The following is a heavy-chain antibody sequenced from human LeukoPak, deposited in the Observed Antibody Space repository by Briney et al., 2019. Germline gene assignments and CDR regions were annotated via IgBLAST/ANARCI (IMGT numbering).Heavy chain of an antibody. CDR3: ASRIAAAVTELLYYYYGMDV. CDR1: GYTFTSYA. D-gene: IGHD6-13*01. V-gene: IGHV1-3*01. Sequence: ASVKVSCKASGYTFTSYAMHWVRQAPGQRLEWMGWITAGNGNTKYSQKFQGRVTITADESTSTAYMELSSLRSEDTAVYYCASRIAAAVTELLYYYYGMDVWGQGTTVTVSS. CDR2: ITAGNGNT. J-gene: IGHJ6*02.